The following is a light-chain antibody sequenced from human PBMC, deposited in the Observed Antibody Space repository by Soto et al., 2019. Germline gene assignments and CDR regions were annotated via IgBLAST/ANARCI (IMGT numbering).Light chain of an antibody. CDR2: AAS. CDR3: QQLNSYPFT. CDR1: QGISSY. J-gene: IGKJ3*01. Sequence: DIQLTQSPSFLSASVGDRVTITCRASQGISSYLAWYQQKPGKAPKLLIYAASTLQSGVPSRFSGSGSGTEFTLTISSLQPEDFATYYCQQLNSYPFTGGPGTKVDIK. V-gene: IGKV1-9*01.